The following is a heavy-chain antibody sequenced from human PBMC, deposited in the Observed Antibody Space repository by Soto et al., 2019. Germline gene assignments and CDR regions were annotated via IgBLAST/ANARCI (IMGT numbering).Heavy chain of an antibody. J-gene: IGHJ6*02. CDR1: GFSFIRYT. Sequence: GESLKISCVGSGFSFIRYTVGWVRQVPWKGLEWMGVIHPGDSDTRYSPSFQGQVTISADKSISTAYLQWSSLKASDTAMYYCTLSYGDSYYYYYGMDVWGQGTTVTVSS. CDR2: IHPGDSDT. D-gene: IGHD4-17*01. CDR3: TLSYGDSYYYYYGMDV. V-gene: IGHV5-51*01.